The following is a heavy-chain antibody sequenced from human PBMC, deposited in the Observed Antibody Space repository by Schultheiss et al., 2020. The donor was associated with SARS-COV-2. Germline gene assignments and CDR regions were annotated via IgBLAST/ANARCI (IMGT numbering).Heavy chain of an antibody. CDR2: IGVGGDT. CDR3: AKGLSTIAPTTFDS. J-gene: IGHJ5*01. CDR1: GFTFSNYA. Sequence: GGSLRLSCSAHGFTFSNYAMTWVRQAPGKGLEWVSTIGVGGDTFYADSVKGRFTISRVNSGNTLFLQTNSLRAEDTAVYFCAKGLSTIAPTTFDSWGQGTLVTVSS. V-gene: IGHV3-23*01. D-gene: IGHD1-26*01.